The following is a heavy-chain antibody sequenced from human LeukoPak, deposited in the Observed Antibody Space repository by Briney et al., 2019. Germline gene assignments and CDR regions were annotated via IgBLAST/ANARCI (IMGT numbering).Heavy chain of an antibody. D-gene: IGHD3-16*01. CDR3: ARVDDVWGEDY. J-gene: IGHJ4*02. Sequence: SETLSLTCTVSGYSISSGYYWGWIRQPPGKGLEWIGSIYHSGSTYYNPSLKSRVTISVDTSKNQFSLKLSSVTAADTAVYYCARVDDVWGEDYWGQGTLVTVSS. V-gene: IGHV4-38-2*02. CDR2: IYHSGST. CDR1: GYSISSGYY.